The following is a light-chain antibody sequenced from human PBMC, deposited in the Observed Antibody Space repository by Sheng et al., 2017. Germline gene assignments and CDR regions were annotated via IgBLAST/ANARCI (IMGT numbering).Light chain of an antibody. J-gene: IGKJ5*01. Sequence: DIQMTQSPSSVSASVGDRVTITCRASQDISSWLAWFQQKPGKAPNRLIYAASSLQSGVPSRFSGSGSGTDFTLTISSLQPEDFATYYCQQANSFPPTFGQGTRLEIK. V-gene: IGKV1D-12*01. CDR3: QQANSFPPT. CDR1: QDISSW. CDR2: AAS.